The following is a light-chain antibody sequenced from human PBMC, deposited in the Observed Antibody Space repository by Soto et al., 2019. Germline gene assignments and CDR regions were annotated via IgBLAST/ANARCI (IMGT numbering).Light chain of an antibody. CDR2: DAY. Sequence: DIQMTQSPSMLSASVGDRVAITCRASQSIRSWLAWYQQKPGKAPKLLIYDAYSLESGVPSRFSGRRSGTEFTLTIAGLQPEDFATYYCQQYESYSPLTFGGGTKADIK. V-gene: IGKV1-5*01. CDR1: QSIRSW. J-gene: IGKJ4*01. CDR3: QQYESYSPLT.